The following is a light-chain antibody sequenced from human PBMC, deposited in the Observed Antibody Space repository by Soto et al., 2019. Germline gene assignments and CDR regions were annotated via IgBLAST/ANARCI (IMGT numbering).Light chain of an antibody. J-gene: IGLJ1*01. CDR1: SSNIGADYD. V-gene: IGLV1-40*01. CDR2: GNN. CDR3: QSYDSTLGARYV. Sequence: QTVVTQPPSVSGAPGQRVTISCSGSSSNIGADYDVHWYQQRPGTAPKLLIFGNNNRPSGVPDRFSGSKSGTSASLAITGLQAEDGGDYYAQSYDSTLGARYVFGTGTKLTVL.